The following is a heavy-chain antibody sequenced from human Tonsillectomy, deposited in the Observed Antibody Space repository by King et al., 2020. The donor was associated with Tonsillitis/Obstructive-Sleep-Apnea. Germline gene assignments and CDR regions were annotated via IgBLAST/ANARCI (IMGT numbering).Heavy chain of an antibody. CDR2: IEPIDSYT. J-gene: IGHJ3*02. D-gene: IGHD1-26*01. V-gene: IGHV5-10-1*01. Sequence: AQLVQSGAEGKKPGESLRIFCKGSGYSFTSYWIRWGRQMLGKGLAWMWRIEPIDSYTNYSPSSQGPVTISAYKSISTAYLQWSSLKASDTAMYYCARHSGPPVWGFDIWGQGTMVTVSS. CDR1: GYSFTSYW. CDR3: ARHSGPPVWGFDI.